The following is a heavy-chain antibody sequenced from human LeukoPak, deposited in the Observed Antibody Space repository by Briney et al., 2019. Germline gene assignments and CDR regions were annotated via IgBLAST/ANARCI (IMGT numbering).Heavy chain of an antibody. CDR2: IRSKAYGGTA. D-gene: IGHD6-13*01. J-gene: IGHJ4*02. CDR1: GFTFGDYA. V-gene: IGHV3-49*03. CDR3: SRGGGSEQLVIDY. Sequence: GGSLRLSCTVSGFTFGDYAMSWFRQAPGKGLEWVGFIRSKAYGGTAEYAASVKGRFTISRDDSKSIGYVQMNSLKTEDTAVYYCSRGGGSEQLVIDYWGQGTLVTVSS.